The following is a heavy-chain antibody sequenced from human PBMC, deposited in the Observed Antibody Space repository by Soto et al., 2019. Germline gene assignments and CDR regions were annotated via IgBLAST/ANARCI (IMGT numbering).Heavy chain of an antibody. Sequence: SETLSLTCTVSGGSISSYCWSWIRQPPGKGMEWIGYIYYNGSTNYNPSLKSRVTISVDTSKNQFSLKLSSVTAADTAVYYCARDRPARASGYPLSPPYYYYYVMDVWGQGTTVT. D-gene: IGHD5-12*01. CDR3: ARDRPARASGYPLSPPYYYYYVMDV. V-gene: IGHV4-59*01. J-gene: IGHJ6*02. CDR2: IYYNGST. CDR1: GGSISSYC.